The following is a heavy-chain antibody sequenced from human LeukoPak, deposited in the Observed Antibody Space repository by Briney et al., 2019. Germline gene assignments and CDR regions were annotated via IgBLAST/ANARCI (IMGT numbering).Heavy chain of an antibody. Sequence: ASVKVSCKGSGYTFTSYGISWVRQAPGQGLVWMGWISAYNGNTNYAQKLQGRVTMTTDTSTSTAYMELRSLRSDDTAVYYGARDYGGYGYFDYWGQGTLVTVSS. V-gene: IGHV1-18*01. J-gene: IGHJ4*02. CDR2: ISAYNGNT. CDR1: GYTFTSYG. CDR3: ARDYGGYGYFDY. D-gene: IGHD5-12*01.